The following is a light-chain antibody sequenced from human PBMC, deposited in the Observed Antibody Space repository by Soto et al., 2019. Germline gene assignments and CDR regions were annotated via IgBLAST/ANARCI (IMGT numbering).Light chain of an antibody. CDR1: SSDVGGYKY. CDR3: SSYAGRNIVL. J-gene: IGLJ2*01. V-gene: IGLV2-8*01. CDR2: EVN. Sequence: QSALTQPPSAYGAPGQSVTIACTGTSSDVGGYKYVSWYQQHPGKAPKLMIYEVNKPPSGVPDRFSGCTSGHTASQTVSWLTSDDEADYFCSSYAGRNIVLFGGGTKLTVL.